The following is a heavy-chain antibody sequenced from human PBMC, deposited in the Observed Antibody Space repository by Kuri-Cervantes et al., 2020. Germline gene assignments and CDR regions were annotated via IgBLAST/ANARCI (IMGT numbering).Heavy chain of an antibody. CDR3: ATMSGGESYKDDWFDP. Sequence: SQTLSLTCAVYGGSFSGYYWSWIRQPPGKGLEWIGRIYTSGSTNYNPSLKSRVTISVDKSKNQFSLKLSSVTAADTAVYYCATMSGGESYKDDWFDPWGQGTLVTVSS. J-gene: IGHJ5*02. CDR2: IYTSGST. V-gene: IGHV4-59*10. D-gene: IGHD5-24*01. CDR1: GGSFSGYY.